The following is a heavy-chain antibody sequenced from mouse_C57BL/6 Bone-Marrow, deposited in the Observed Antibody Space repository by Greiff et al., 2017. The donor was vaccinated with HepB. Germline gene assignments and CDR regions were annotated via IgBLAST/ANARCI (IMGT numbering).Heavy chain of an antibody. CDR1: GYTFTEYT. V-gene: IGHV1-62-2*01. D-gene: IGHD1-1*01. CDR3: ARHVYYYGSRGAMDY. Sequence: VQVVESGAELVKPGASVKLSCKASGYTFTEYTIHWVKQRSGQGLEWIGWFYPGSGSIKYNEKFKDKATLTADKSSSTVYMELSRLTSEDSAVYFCARHVYYYGSRGAMDYWGQGTSVTVSS. J-gene: IGHJ4*01. CDR2: FYPGSGSI.